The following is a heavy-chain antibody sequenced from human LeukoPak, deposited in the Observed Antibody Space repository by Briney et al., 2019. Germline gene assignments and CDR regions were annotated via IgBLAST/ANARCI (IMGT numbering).Heavy chain of an antibody. V-gene: IGHV1-18*01. J-gene: IGHJ4*02. Sequence: ASVKVSSKASRYTFTSYGISCVRPAPRQGREWMGWISAYNGNTNYPQKLQGRVTMTTDTSTSTAYMEMRSLRSDDTAVYYCARDMSGYDNASDYWGQGTLVTVSS. CDR3: ARDMSGYDNASDY. CDR1: RYTFTSYG. D-gene: IGHD5-12*01. CDR2: ISAYNGNT.